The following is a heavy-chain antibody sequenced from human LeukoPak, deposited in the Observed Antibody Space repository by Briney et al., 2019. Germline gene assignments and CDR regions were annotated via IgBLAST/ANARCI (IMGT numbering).Heavy chain of an antibody. D-gene: IGHD3-16*02. V-gene: IGHV1-69-2*01. CDR2: VDPEDGET. J-gene: IGHJ3*01. Sequence: ASVKVSCKASGYTFTDYYMHWVQQAPGKGLEWMGRVDPEDGETIYAEKFQGRVTITADTSTDTAHMELSSLRSEDTAVYYCATDPPYYDYVWGSYPFWGQGTMVTVSS. CDR3: ATDPPYYDYVWGSYPF. CDR1: GYTFTDYY.